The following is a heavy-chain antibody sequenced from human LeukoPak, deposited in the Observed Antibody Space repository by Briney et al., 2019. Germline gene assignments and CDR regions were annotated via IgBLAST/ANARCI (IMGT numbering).Heavy chain of an antibody. CDR3: ARDRSSYYDSSGYHNWFDP. V-gene: IGHV3-11*01. CDR2: ISSSGSTI. J-gene: IGHJ5*02. Sequence: GGSLRLSCAASGFTFSDYYMSWIRQAPGKGLEWVSYISSSGSTIYYADSVKGRFTISRDNAKNSLYLQMNSLRAEDTAVYYCARDRSSYYDSSGYHNWFDPWGQGTLVTVSS. CDR1: GFTFSDYY. D-gene: IGHD3-22*01.